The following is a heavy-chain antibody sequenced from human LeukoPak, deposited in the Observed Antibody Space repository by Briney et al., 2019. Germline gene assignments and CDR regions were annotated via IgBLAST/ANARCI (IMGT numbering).Heavy chain of an antibody. V-gene: IGHV3-23*01. Sequence: GGSLRLSCAASGFTFSSYAMSWVRQAPGKGLEWVSAISGSGGSTYYADSVKGRFTISRDNSKNTLYLQMTSLRAEDTGIYYCARDKEYRGSATYYSDHWGQGTLVTVSS. J-gene: IGHJ4*01. CDR1: GFTFSSYA. CDR3: ARDKEYRGSATYYSDH. D-gene: IGHD3-10*01. CDR2: ISGSGGST.